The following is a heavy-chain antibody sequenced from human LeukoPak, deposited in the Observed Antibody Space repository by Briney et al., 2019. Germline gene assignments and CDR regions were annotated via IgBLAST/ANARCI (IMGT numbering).Heavy chain of an antibody. CDR3: ARDRGDGQQLFDY. CDR1: GFTFSSYG. J-gene: IGHJ4*02. Sequence: GGSLRLSCAASGFTFSSYGMHWVRQAPGKGLEWVAFIRYDGSNKYYADSVKGRFTISRDNSKNSLYLQMNSLRAEDTAVYYCARDRGDGQQLFDYWGQGTLVTVSS. D-gene: IGHD6-13*01. CDR2: IRYDGSNK. V-gene: IGHV3-30*02.